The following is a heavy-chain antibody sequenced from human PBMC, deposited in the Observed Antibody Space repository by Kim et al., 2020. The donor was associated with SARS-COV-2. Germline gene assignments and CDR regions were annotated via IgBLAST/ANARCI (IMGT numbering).Heavy chain of an antibody. D-gene: IGHD6-13*01. CDR1: GWSFSGYY. CDR2: INHSGSP. J-gene: IGHJ4*02. CDR3: ARGLTRYSSSWSSRLLGY. Sequence: SETLSLTCTVYGWSFSGYYWSWIRQPPGKGLEWIGEINHSGSPTYNPSLNSRVTISVDTSKNQFSLKLRSVTAAETAVYYWARGLTRYSSSWSSRLLGYWGQGTLVTVSS. V-gene: IGHV4-34*01.